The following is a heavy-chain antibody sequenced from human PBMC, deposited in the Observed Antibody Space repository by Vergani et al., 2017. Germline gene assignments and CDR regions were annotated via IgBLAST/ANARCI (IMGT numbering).Heavy chain of an antibody. D-gene: IGHD3-3*01. V-gene: IGHV3-11*01. CDR2: ISSSGSTI. J-gene: IGHJ6*03. Sequence: QVQLVESGGGLVKPGGSLRLSCAASGFTFSDYYMSWIRQAPGKGLEWVSYISSSGSTIYYADSVKGRFTISRDNAKNSLYLQINSLRAEDTAVYYCASRLLESYYYYYMDVWGKGTTVTVSS. CDR1: GFTFSDYY. CDR3: ASRLLESYYYYYMDV.